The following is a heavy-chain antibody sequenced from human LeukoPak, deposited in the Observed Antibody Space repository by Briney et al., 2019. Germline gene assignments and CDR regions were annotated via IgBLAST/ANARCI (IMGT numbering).Heavy chain of an antibody. J-gene: IGHJ4*02. Sequence: GGSLRLSCAASGFTFSNYWINWVGQAQGKGLEWVDNMNEYGSEKYYVGSVRGRFTISRDNAENSLFLHMNSLRVEDTAVYRCARVLYGSRVNVIDSWGPGTLVTASS. CDR1: GFTFSNYW. D-gene: IGHD2-2*01. CDR3: ARVLYGSRVNVIDS. V-gene: IGHV3-7*01. CDR2: MNEYGSEK.